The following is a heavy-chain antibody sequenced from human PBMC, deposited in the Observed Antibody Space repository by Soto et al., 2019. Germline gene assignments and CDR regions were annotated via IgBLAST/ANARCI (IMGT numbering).Heavy chain of an antibody. CDR3: ARGDFYGADY. CDR1: GGSFSDYY. CDR2: INHSGST. D-gene: IGHD4-17*01. Sequence: QVLLQQWGAGLLKPSETLSLTCAVYGGSFSDYYWSWVRQPPGKGLEWIGEINHSGSTNYNPSLKSRVTISVDTSKNQFSLKLSSVTAADTAVYYCARGDFYGADYWGQGTLVTVSS. J-gene: IGHJ4*02. V-gene: IGHV4-34*01.